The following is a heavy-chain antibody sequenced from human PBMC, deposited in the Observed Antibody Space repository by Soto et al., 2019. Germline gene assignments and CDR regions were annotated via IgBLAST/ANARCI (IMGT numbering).Heavy chain of an antibody. Sequence: QVQLVQSGAEVKKPGSSVKVSCKASGGTFSSYTISWVRQAPGQGLEWMGRIIPILGIANYAQKFQGRVTITADKSTSTAYMELSSLRSEDTAVYYCAGEVPAAMPVNAFDIWGQGTMVTVSS. CDR2: IIPILGIA. J-gene: IGHJ3*02. V-gene: IGHV1-69*08. CDR3: AGEVPAAMPVNAFDI. D-gene: IGHD2-2*01. CDR1: GGTFSSYT.